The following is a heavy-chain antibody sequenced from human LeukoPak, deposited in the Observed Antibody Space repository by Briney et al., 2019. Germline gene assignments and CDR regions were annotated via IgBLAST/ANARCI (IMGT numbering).Heavy chain of an antibody. Sequence: GGSLRLSCAASGFTFSNAWMSWVRQAPGKGLEWVCRIKNKTDGGTTNYAAPVKGRFTISRDDSKNTLYLQMNSLKTEDTAAYYCTTDGYYDFWSGATFDYWGQGTLVTVSS. J-gene: IGHJ4*02. V-gene: IGHV3-15*01. D-gene: IGHD3-3*01. CDR1: GFTFSNAW. CDR3: TTDGYYDFWSGATFDY. CDR2: IKNKTDGGTT.